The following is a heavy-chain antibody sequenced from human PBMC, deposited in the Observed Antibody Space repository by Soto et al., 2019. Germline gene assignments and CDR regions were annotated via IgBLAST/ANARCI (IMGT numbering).Heavy chain of an antibody. CDR2: IYHSGST. V-gene: IGHV4-4*02. Sequence: QVQLQESGPGLVKPSGTLSLTCAVSGGSISSSNWWSWVRQPPGKGLEWIGEIYHSGSTNYNPSLTSRATISVDKSKNQFSRKLSSVTAADTAVYYCARAGWWIQLWGRNYGMDVWGQGTTVTVSS. J-gene: IGHJ6*02. D-gene: IGHD5-18*01. CDR3: ARAGWWIQLWGRNYGMDV. CDR1: GGSISSSNW.